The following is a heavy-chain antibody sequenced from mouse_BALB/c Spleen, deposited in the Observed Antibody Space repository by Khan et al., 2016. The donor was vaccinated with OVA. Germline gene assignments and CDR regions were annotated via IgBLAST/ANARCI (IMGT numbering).Heavy chain of an antibody. D-gene: IGHD2-14*01. V-gene: IGHV2-6-4*01. CDR3: ARAYYWYVGYWAMDY. CDR2: IWGGGST. CDR1: GFSLSRYS. J-gene: IGHJ4*01. Sequence: QVQLKESGPGLVAPSQSLSITCTVSGFSLSRYSVHWVRQSPGKGLEWLGMIWGGGSTDYNSALKPRLSISKDNSKSQVFLKMNSLQTDDTAMYYCARAYYWYVGYWAMDYWGRGTSVTVSS.